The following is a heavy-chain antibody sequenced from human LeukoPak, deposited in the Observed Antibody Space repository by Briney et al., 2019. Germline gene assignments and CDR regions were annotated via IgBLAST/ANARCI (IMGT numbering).Heavy chain of an antibody. J-gene: IGHJ5*02. CDR3: AKDLIT. V-gene: IGHV3-30*04. CDR2: ISYDGSNK. Sequence: GRSLRLSCAASGFTFSSYAMHWVRQAPGKGLEWVAVISYDGSNKYYADSVKGRFFISRDNSKNTLYLQMNSLRAEDTAVYYCAKDLITWGQGTLVTVSS. CDR1: GFTFSSYA.